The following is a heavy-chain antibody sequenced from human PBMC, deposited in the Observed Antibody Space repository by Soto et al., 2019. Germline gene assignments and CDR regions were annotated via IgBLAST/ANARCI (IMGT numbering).Heavy chain of an antibody. CDR2: IDPSDSYT. CDR3: AGAADIVVAPFDC. J-gene: IGHJ4*02. Sequence: EVQLVQSGAEVKKPGESLRISCKGSVYSFTSYWISWVRQMPGKGLEWMGRIDPSDSYTNYSPSVQGHVTITADKSISTAYLKWSSLKASDTAMYYCAGAADIVVAPFDCWGQGTLVTVSS. V-gene: IGHV5-10-1*03. D-gene: IGHD2-15*01. CDR1: VYSFTSYW.